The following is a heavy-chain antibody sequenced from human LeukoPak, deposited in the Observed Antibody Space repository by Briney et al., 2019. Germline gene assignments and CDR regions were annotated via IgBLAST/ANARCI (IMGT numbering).Heavy chain of an antibody. CDR3: ARGVYSRTVGDY. CDR1: GYTFTGYY. CDR2: INPNSGGT. V-gene: IGHV1-2*02. J-gene: IGHJ4*02. D-gene: IGHD6-13*01. Sequence: ASVKVSCKASGYTFTGYYMHWVRQAPGQGLEWMGWINPNSGGTDYAQKFQGRVTMTRDTSISTAYMELSRLRSDDTAVYYCARGVYSRTVGDYWGQGTLVTVSS.